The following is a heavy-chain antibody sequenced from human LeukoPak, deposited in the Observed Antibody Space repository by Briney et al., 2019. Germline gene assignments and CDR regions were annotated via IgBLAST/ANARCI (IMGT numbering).Heavy chain of an antibody. V-gene: IGHV3-30*02. CDR2: IRYDGSNK. J-gene: IGHJ4*02. CDR3: AKDESRYYYGSGSLPDY. CDR1: GFTFSSYG. Sequence: VGPLRLSCAASGFTFSSYGMHSVRQAPGKGLEWVAFIRYDGSNKYYADSVKGRFTISRDNSKNTLYLQMNSLRAEDTAVYYCAKDESRYYYGSGSLPDYWGQGTLVTVSS. D-gene: IGHD3-10*01.